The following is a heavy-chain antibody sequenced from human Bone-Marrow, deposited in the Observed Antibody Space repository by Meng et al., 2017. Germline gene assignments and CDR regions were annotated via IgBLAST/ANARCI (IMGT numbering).Heavy chain of an antibody. CDR2: ITWNSGSI. CDR1: GFTFDSYA. Sequence: SLKISCVASGFTFDSYAMHWVRQVPGKGLEWVSGITWNSGSIGYADSVKGRFTISRDNAKNSLYLQMDSLRAEDTALYYCARDYYYGLLYWGQGTVVTVSS. CDR3: ARDYYYGLLY. J-gene: IGHJ4*02. V-gene: IGHV3-9*01. D-gene: IGHD3-10*01.